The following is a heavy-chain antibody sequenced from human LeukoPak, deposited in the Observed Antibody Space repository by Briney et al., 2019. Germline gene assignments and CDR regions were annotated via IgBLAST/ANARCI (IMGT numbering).Heavy chain of an antibody. V-gene: IGHV3-21*01. CDR2: ISSSSSYI. D-gene: IGHD2-2*01. CDR3: ARVPVPAANGVDI. CDR1: GFTFSSYS. Sequence: GGSLRLSCAASGFTFSSYSMNWVRQAPGKGLEWVSSISSSSSYIYYADSVKGRFTISRDNAKNSLYLQMNSLRAEDTAVYYSARVPVPAANGVDIWGQGTMVTVSS. J-gene: IGHJ3*02.